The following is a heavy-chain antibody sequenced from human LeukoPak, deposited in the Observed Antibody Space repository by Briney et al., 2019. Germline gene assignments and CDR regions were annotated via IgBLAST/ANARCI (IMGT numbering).Heavy chain of an antibody. CDR3: ARGLFGESYDY. CDR1: GYSISSGYY. CDR2: IYHSGST. Sequence: SETLSLTCAVSGYSISSGYYWGWIRQPPGKGLEWIGSIYHSGSTYYSPSLKSRVTISVDTSKDQFSLKLSSVTAADTAVYYCARGLFGESYDYWGQGTLVTVSS. J-gene: IGHJ4*02. V-gene: IGHV4-38-2*01. D-gene: IGHD3-10*02.